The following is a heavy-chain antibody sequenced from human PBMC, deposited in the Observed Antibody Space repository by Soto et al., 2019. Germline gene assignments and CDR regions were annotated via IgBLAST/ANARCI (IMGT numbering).Heavy chain of an antibody. D-gene: IGHD2-15*01. CDR1: GGSISSYY. Sequence: SETLSLTCTVSGGSISSYYWSWIRQPPGKGLEWIGYIYYSGSTNYNPSLKSRVTISVDTSKNQFSLKLSSVTAADTAVYYCARDRWDVGYCSGGSCYIGAFDIWGQGTMVTVSS. CDR2: IYYSGST. J-gene: IGHJ3*02. V-gene: IGHV4-59*01. CDR3: ARDRWDVGYCSGGSCYIGAFDI.